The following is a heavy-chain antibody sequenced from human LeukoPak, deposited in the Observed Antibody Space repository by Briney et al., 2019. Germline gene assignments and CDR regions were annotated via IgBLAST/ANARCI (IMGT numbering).Heavy chain of an antibody. CDR2: INHSGST. J-gene: IGHJ4*02. D-gene: IGHD1-26*01. CDR3: ARRPVGATTRYFDY. CDR1: GGSFSDYY. V-gene: IGHV4-34*01. Sequence: SETLSLTCAVYGGSFSDYYWSWIRQPPGKGLEWIGEINHSGSTNYNPSLKSRVTISVDTSKNQFSLKLSSVTAADTAVYYCARRPVGATTRYFDYWGQGTLVTVSS.